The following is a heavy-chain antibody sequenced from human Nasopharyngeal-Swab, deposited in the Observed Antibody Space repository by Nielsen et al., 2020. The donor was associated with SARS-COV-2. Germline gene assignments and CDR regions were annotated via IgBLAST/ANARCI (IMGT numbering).Heavy chain of an antibody. Sequence: VRQAPGKGLEWVAVISYDGSNKYYADSVKGRFTISRDNSKNTLYLQMNSLGAEDTAVYYCARASVVPAAMDYYYYMDVWGKGTTVTVSS. V-gene: IGHV3-30-3*01. J-gene: IGHJ6*03. CDR3: ARASVVPAAMDYYYYMDV. D-gene: IGHD2-2*01. CDR2: ISYDGSNK.